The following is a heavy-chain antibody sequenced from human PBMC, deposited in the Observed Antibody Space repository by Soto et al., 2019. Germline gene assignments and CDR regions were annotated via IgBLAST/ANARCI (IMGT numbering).Heavy chain of an antibody. J-gene: IGHJ6*02. CDR3: ANLLWFGELTPYGMDV. D-gene: IGHD3-10*01. CDR2: ISGSGGST. Sequence: PGGSLRLCCAASGLPFISYAMSWVRPAPGKGLEWVSAISGSGGSTYYADSVKGRFTISRDNSKNTLYLQMNSLRAEDTAVYYCANLLWFGELTPYGMDVWGQGTKVTVSS. CDR1: GLPFISYA. V-gene: IGHV3-23*01.